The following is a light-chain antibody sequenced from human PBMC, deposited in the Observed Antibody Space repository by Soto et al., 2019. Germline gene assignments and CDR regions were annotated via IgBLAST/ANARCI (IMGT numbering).Light chain of an antibody. CDR2: QDT. Sequence: SYELTQPPSVSVLPGQTARISCSGHKLGDKYAFWYQQRPGQSPVVLIYQDTKRPSGIPERFSGSNSGNTATLTISGTQAMDEADYYCQAWDSRTGVFGGGTKLTVL. CDR1: KLGDKY. J-gene: IGLJ3*02. CDR3: QAWDSRTGV. V-gene: IGLV3-1*01.